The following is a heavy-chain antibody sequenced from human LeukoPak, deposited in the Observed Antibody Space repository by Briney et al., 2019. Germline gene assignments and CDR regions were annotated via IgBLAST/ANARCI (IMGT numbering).Heavy chain of an antibody. D-gene: IGHD1-1*01. CDR2: IYYTGRT. Sequence: SETLSLTCTVSGDSINSGSYYWSWIRRPAGKALEWIGRIYYTGRTNYNPSLKSRVSISVDTSKNQFTLNLSSVTAADTAVYYCARDRLQLQSWGQGTLVTVSS. J-gene: IGHJ5*02. V-gene: IGHV4-61*02. CDR1: GDSINSGSYY. CDR3: ARDRLQLQS.